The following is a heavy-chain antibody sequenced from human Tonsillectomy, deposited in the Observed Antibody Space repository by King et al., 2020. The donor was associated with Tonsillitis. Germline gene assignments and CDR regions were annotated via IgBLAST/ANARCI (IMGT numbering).Heavy chain of an antibody. V-gene: IGHV1-24*01. D-gene: IGHD2-15*01. CDR3: VTESDMEAFDN. Sequence: VQLVQSGAEVKKPGASVKVSCQVSGYSLTELSIHWVRQAPGKGLEWMGGFNPEDGGKIFAQIFEGRVTLTEDTSTDTAYMELSSLTSEDTAVYYCVTESDMEAFDNWGQGTMVPVSS. CDR2: FNPEDGGK. J-gene: IGHJ3*02. CDR1: GYSLTELS.